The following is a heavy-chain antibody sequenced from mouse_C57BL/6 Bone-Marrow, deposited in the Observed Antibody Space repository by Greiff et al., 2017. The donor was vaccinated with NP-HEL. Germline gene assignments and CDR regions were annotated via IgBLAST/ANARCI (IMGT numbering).Heavy chain of an antibody. CDR3: ARALGVYYGSSYAMDY. J-gene: IGHJ4*01. CDR2: INYDGSST. CDR1: GFTFSDYY. D-gene: IGHD1-1*01. Sequence: EVQLVESEGGLVQPGSSMKLSCTASGFTFSDYYMAWVRQVPEKGLEWVANINYDGSSTYYLDSLKSRFIISRDNAKNILYLQMSSLKSEDTATYYCARALGVYYGSSYAMDYWGQGTSVTVSS. V-gene: IGHV5-16*01.